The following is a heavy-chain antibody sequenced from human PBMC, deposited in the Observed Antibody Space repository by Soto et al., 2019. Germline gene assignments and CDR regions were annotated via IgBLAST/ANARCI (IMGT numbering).Heavy chain of an antibody. V-gene: IGHV3-13*01. CDR3: VRGGGVGGDDAFDI. CDR1: GFTFSSYD. CDR2: IGTAGDT. J-gene: IGHJ3*02. Sequence: EVQLVESGGGLVQPGGSLRLSCAASGFTFSSYDMHWVRQATGKGLEWVSAIGTAGDTYYPGSVKGRFTISRENAKNCLYLQMNSLRAGDTAVYYCVRGGGVGGDDAFDIWGQGTMVTVSS. D-gene: IGHD2-8*02.